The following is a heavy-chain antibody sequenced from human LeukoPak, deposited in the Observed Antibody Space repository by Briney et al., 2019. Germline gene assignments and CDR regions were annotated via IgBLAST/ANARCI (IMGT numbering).Heavy chain of an antibody. CDR3: ARDQGHPIFGAVTPSYYFDY. D-gene: IGHD3-3*01. J-gene: IGHJ4*02. Sequence: GGSLRLSCAASGFTFSDYYMSWIRQAPGKGLEWVSYISSSGSTIYYADSVKGRFTISRDNAKNSLYLQMNSLRAEDTAVYYCARDQGHPIFGAVTPSYYFDYWGQGTLVTVSS. CDR2: ISSSGSTI. V-gene: IGHV3-11*01. CDR1: GFTFSDYY.